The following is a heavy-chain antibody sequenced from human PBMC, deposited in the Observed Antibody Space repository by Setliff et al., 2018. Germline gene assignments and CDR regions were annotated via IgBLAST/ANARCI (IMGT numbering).Heavy chain of an antibody. V-gene: IGHV4-30-4*08. D-gene: IGHD6-19*01. CDR1: GDSISSGDYY. Sequence: SETLSLTCTVSGDSISSGDYYWSWIRQSPGKGLEWIGHTYYRGSTYYNPSLKSRVTISVDTSKNQFSLKLSSVTAADTAVYYCARERAVAGEIDYWGQGTLVTVSS. J-gene: IGHJ4*02. CDR2: TYYRGST. CDR3: ARERAVAGEIDY.